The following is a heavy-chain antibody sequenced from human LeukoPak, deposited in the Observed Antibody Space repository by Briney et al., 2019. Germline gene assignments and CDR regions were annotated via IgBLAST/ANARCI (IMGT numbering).Heavy chain of an antibody. D-gene: IGHD4-23*01. V-gene: IGHV4-59*06. J-gene: IGHJ4*02. CDR1: GGSISSYY. CDR2: IYYSGST. CDR3: ARDDYGGYIDY. Sequence: SETLSLTCTVSGGSISSYYWSWIRQPPGKGLEWIGYIYYSGSTYYNPSLKSRVTISVDTSKNQFSLKLSSVTAADTAVYYCARDDYGGYIDYWGQGTLVTVSS.